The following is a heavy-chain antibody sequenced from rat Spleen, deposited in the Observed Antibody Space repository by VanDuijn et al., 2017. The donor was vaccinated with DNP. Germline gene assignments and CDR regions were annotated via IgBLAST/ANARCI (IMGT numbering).Heavy chain of an antibody. CDR1: GYTFTSYY. CDR2: IYTGSGGT. CDR3: ARTIRVYYGLLSFAY. J-gene: IGHJ3*01. Sequence: QVQLQQSGAELAKPGSSVKISCKASGYTFTSYYIGWIKQTTGQGLEYIGYIYTGSGGTNYNEKFKGKATLTVDNSSSTAFMQLSSLTPDDSAVYYCARTIRVYYGLLSFAYWGQGSLVTVSS. D-gene: IGHD1-6*01. V-gene: IGHV1-43*01.